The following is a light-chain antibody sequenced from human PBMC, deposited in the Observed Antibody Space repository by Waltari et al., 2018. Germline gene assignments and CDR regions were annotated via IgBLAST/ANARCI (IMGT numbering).Light chain of an antibody. V-gene: IGKV1-16*01. J-gene: IGKJ4*01. CDR2: AAS. CDR3: QQHQDYPHT. CDR1: QDIGDF. Sequence: DIQMTHSPSSLTASVGDRVTITCRASQDIGDFLVWFQQRPGKAPKSLIYAASTLQGGVPSRVSGSGSGTDFTFTISSLQPEDSGTYYCQQHQDYPHTLGGGTRVEVK.